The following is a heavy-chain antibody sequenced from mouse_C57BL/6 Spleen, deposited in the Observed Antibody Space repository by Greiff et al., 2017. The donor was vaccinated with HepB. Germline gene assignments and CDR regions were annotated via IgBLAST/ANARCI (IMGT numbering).Heavy chain of an antibody. Sequence: VQLQQPGAELVKPGASVKLSCKASGYTFTSYWMHWVKQRPGQGLEWIGMIHPNSGSTNYNEKFKSKATLTVDKSSSTAYMQLSSLTSEDSAVYYCASPPYGSSLYWYFDVWGTGTTVTVSS. V-gene: IGHV1-64*01. J-gene: IGHJ1*03. CDR2: IHPNSGST. CDR1: GYTFTSYW. D-gene: IGHD1-1*01. CDR3: ASPPYGSSLYWYFDV.